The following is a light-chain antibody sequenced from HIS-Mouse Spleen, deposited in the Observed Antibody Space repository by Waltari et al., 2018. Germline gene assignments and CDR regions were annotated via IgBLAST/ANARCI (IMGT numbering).Light chain of an antibody. V-gene: IGLV1-47*01. J-gene: IGLJ2*01. CDR3: AAWDDSLSGHVV. CDR2: RNN. CDR1: SSNIGSNY. Sequence: QSVLTQPPSASGTPGQRVTISCSGSSSNIGSNYVYWYQQLPGTAPKLLIYRNNPRPSGVPDCFSCSKSGTSASLAISGLRSEDEADYYCAAWDDSLSGHVVFGGGTKLTVL.